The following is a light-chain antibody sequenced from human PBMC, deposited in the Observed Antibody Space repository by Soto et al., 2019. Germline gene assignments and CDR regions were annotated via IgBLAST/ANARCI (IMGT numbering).Light chain of an antibody. J-gene: IGKJ1*01. CDR3: QQYGDSPWT. CDR2: DAS. CDR1: QSVSSSY. Sequence: EIVLTQSPGTLSLSPGERATLSCRASQSVSSSYLAWYQQKPGQAPRLLIYDASNRATGIPARFSGSGSGRDFTLTISRLEPEDFTVYHCQQYGDSPWTFGQGTKVDI. V-gene: IGKV3-20*01.